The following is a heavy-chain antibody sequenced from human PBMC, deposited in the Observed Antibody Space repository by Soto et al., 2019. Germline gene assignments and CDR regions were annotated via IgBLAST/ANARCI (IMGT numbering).Heavy chain of an antibody. Sequence: ASVKVSCKASGYTFSSYAMHWVRQAPGQRLEWMGWINAGNGNTKYSQKFQGRVTITRDTSASTAYMELSSLRSEDTAVYYCARAPSWYNFDYWGQGTLVTVSS. D-gene: IGHD6-13*01. J-gene: IGHJ4*02. CDR1: GYTFSSYA. V-gene: IGHV1-3*01. CDR3: ARAPSWYNFDY. CDR2: INAGNGNT.